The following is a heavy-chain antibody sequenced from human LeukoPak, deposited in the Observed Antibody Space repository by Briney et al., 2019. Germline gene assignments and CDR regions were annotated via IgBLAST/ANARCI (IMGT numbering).Heavy chain of an antibody. Sequence: SETLSLTCTVSGASTSSSYWSWIRQPPGKGLEWIGYIYYSGSTNYNPSLKSRVTISVDTSKNQFSLKLSSVTAADTAVYYCARRGPSWFSSGYYGGFDYWGQGTLVTVSS. CDR1: GASTSSSY. V-gene: IGHV4-59*12. J-gene: IGHJ4*02. CDR2: IYYSGST. D-gene: IGHD3-22*01. CDR3: ARRGPSWFSSGYYGGFDY.